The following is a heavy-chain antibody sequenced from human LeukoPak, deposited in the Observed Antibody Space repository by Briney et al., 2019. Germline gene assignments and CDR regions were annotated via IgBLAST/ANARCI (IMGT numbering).Heavy chain of an antibody. J-gene: IGHJ4*02. D-gene: IGHD4-17*01. CDR2: ISYDGSNK. V-gene: IGHV3-30*18. CDR1: GFTFSSYG. CDR3: EKDQYGDSMFDY. Sequence: PGGSLRLSCAASGFTFSSYGMHWVRQAPGKGLERVAVISYDGSNKYYADSVKGRFTISRDNSKNTLYLQMNSLRAEDTAVYYCEKDQYGDSMFDYWGQGTLVTVSS.